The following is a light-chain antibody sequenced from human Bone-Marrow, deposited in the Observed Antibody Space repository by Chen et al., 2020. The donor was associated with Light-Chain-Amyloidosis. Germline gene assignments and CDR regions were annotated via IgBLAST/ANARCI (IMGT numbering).Light chain of an antibody. Sequence: DILITQTPLSMSVTPGQPASISCKSSQTLLHKNGKTYLYWYVQKSGQPPHLLMYEVSNRFSGVPLRFSGSGSGTDFTLEISRVEAEDAGIYCCMQSKHLPYTFGPGTRLEIK. CDR3: MQSKHLPYT. CDR2: EVS. J-gene: IGKJ2*01. V-gene: IGKV2D-29*01. CDR1: QTLLHKNGKTY.